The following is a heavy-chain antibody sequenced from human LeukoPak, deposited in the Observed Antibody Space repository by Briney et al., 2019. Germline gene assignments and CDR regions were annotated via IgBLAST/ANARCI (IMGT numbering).Heavy chain of an antibody. CDR1: SGSISSGTYY. D-gene: IGHD3-22*01. CDR3: ARDLLHRGYAFDI. V-gene: IGHV4-61*02. Sequence: SETLSLTCTVSSGSISSGTYYWSWIRQPAGKGLEWIGRIYSSGSTNYNPSLKSQVTISVDTSKNQFSLKLSSVTAADTAVYYCARDLLHRGYAFDIWGRGTMVTVSS. J-gene: IGHJ3*02. CDR2: IYSSGST.